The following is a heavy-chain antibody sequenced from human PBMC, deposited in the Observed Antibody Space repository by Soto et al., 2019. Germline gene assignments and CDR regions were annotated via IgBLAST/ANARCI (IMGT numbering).Heavy chain of an antibody. CDR3: ARGYSNGYLGNWFDP. D-gene: IGHD3-22*01. CDR2: IYYSGRT. V-gene: IGHV4-31*11. Sequence: QVQLQESGPGLVKPSQTLSLTCAVSGGSISGIGYYWSWIRQSPGKGLEWIGYIYYSGRTSYTPSLKSRVTISADTSQNQFSLKLRTVTVADTAVYYCARGYSNGYLGNWFDPWGQGTLVTVSS. CDR1: GGSISGIGYY. J-gene: IGHJ5*02.